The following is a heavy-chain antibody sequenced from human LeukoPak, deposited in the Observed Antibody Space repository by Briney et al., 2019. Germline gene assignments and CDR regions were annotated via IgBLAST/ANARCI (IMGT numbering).Heavy chain of an antibody. J-gene: IGHJ4*02. CDR2: ISGSGGST. V-gene: IGHV3-23*01. D-gene: IGHD6-13*01. CDR3: AKDRGTAARLYFDY. CDR1: GFTFSSYA. Sequence: GGSLRLSCAASGFTFSSYAMSWVRQAPGKGXXXXXAISGSGGSTYYADSVKGRFTISRDNSKNTLYLQMNSLRAEDTAVYYCAKDRGTAARLYFDYWGQGTLVTVSS.